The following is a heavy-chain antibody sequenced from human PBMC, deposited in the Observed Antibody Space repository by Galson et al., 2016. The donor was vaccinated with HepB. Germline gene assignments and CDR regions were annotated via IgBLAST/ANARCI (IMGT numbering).Heavy chain of an antibody. CDR1: GGTFISYG. V-gene: IGHV1-69*13. CDR2: IIPLFATA. J-gene: IGHJ6*02. CDR3: ARGPPHYGSGRTDV. D-gene: IGHD3-10*01. Sequence: SVKVSCKASGGTFISYGITWVRQAPGRGLEWMGGIIPLFATANYAQKFQGRVTITADESTSTAYLELISLRSEDTAVYYCARGPPHYGSGRTDVWGHGTTVTVSS.